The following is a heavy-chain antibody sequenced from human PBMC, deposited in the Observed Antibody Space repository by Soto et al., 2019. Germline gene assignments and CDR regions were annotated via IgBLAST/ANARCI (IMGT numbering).Heavy chain of an antibody. V-gene: IGHV1-69*02. Sequence: QVQLVQSGAEVKQPGSSVKVSCKASGDTFNFYTINWVRQAPGLGLEWMGRFNPILSFSNSALKFQGRVTLTADKSTRTAYMVLSSLRSEDTAIYYCATSFGSGSRAFDYWGQGALVTVSS. J-gene: IGHJ4*02. CDR3: ATSFGSGSRAFDY. CDR1: GDTFNFYT. D-gene: IGHD3-10*01. CDR2: FNPILSFS.